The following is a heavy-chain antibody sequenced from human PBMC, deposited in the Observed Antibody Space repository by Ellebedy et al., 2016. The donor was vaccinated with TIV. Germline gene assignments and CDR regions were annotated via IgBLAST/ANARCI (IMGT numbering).Heavy chain of an antibody. Sequence: GGSLRLXXAASGFTFSNYWMHWVRQAPGRGLEWVANIMQDESEKYYVDSVKGRFTISRDNAKNSLYLQMNSLRVEDTAVYYCGRAMDVWGKGTTVTVSS. J-gene: IGHJ6*04. CDR3: GRAMDV. CDR1: GFTFSNYW. V-gene: IGHV3-7*01. CDR2: IMQDESEK.